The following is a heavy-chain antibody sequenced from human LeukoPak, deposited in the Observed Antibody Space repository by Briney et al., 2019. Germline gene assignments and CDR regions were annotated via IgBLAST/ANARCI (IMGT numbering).Heavy chain of an antibody. CDR1: GGSFSGYY. CDR3: ARDNCSGGSCYPGDFDY. Sequence: SETLSLTCAVYGGSFSGYYWSWIRQPPGKGLEWIGEISHSGSTNYNPSLKSRVTISVDTSKNQFSLKLSSVTAADTAVYYCARDNCSGGSCYPGDFDYWGQGTLVTVSS. CDR2: ISHSGST. J-gene: IGHJ4*02. D-gene: IGHD2-15*01. V-gene: IGHV4-34*01.